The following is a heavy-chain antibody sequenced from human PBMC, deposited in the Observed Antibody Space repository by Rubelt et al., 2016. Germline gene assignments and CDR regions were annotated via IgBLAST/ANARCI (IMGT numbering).Heavy chain of an antibody. CDR1: GYTFASYG. V-gene: IGHV1-18*01. CDR2: ISAYNGKT. D-gene: IGHD6-13*01. Sequence: QVQLVQSGVEVKKPGASVKVSCKASGYTFASYGISWVRQAPGQGLEWMGWISAYNGKTNSVQKLQGRGTKTTDASTGTAYMELRGLRSDDTAVYYCARDRAAGTHNWFDPWGQGTLVTVSS. CDR3: ARDRAAGTHNWFDP. J-gene: IGHJ5*02.